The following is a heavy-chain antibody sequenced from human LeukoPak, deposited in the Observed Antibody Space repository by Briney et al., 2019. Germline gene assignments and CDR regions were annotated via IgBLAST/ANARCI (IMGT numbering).Heavy chain of an antibody. CDR2: IKQDGSEK. J-gene: IGHJ5*02. CDR1: GFTFSSYW. Sequence: GGSLRLSCAASGFTFSSYWMSWVRQAPGKGLEWVANIKQDGSEKYYVDSVKGRSTISRDNAKNSLYLQMNSLRAEDTAVYYCARRRDYYYDSSGYPLDPWGQGTLVTVSS. V-gene: IGHV3-7*01. D-gene: IGHD3-22*01. CDR3: ARRRDYYYDSSGYPLDP.